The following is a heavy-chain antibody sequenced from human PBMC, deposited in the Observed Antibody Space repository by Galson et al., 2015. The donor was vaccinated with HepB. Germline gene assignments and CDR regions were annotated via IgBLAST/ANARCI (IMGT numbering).Heavy chain of an antibody. D-gene: IGHD2-15*01. CDR3: AREVGARNCRGASCSDY. CDR2: ISAYNGDT. V-gene: IGHV1-18*01. J-gene: IGHJ4*02. CDR1: GYTFTSYG. Sequence: SVKVSCKASGYTFTSYGISWVRQAPGQGLEWLGWISAYNGDTGYAQDLQGRVTMTTDTSTSTAYMELRSLRSDDTAVYYCAREVGARNCRGASCSDYWGQGTLVTVSS.